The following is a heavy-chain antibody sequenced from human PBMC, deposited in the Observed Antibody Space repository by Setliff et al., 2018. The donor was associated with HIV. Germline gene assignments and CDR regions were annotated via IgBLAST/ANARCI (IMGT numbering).Heavy chain of an antibody. V-gene: IGHV4-4*09. CDR1: GVSISGHF. Sequence: SETLSLTCFVSGVSISGHFWGWIRQPPGKGLEWIGYIYTSGSTNYNPSLKSRVTMSVDTSKNQFSLKLSSVTAADTAVYYCARYYSSGWRQANDAFDIWGQGTMVTVSS. J-gene: IGHJ3*02. CDR2: IYTSGST. CDR3: ARYYSSGWRQANDAFDI. D-gene: IGHD6-19*01.